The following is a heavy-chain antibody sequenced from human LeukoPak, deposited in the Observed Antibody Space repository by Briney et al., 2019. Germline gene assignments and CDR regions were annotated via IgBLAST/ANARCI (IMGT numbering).Heavy chain of an antibody. CDR2: IRYDGSNK. Sequence: GGSLRLSCAASGFTFSTYGMHWVRQAPGKGLEWVAFIRYDGSNKYYADSVKGRFTISRDNPKNTLYLQMNSLRAEDTAVYYCAKVLRLRYFDWLFDYWGQGTLVTVFS. CDR1: GFTFSTYG. V-gene: IGHV3-30*02. D-gene: IGHD3-9*01. J-gene: IGHJ4*02. CDR3: AKVLRLRYFDWLFDY.